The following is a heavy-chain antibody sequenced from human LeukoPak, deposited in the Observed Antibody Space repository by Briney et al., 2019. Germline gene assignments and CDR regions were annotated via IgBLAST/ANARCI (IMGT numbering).Heavy chain of an antibody. J-gene: IGHJ4*02. CDR3: ARQNYFDSSGYYYIDY. CDR1: GGSISSYY. CDR2: IYYSGTT. V-gene: IGHV4-59*08. Sequence: SETLSLTCTVSGGSISSYYWSWIRQPPGKGLEWIGYIYYSGTTNYNPSLKSRVTISVDTSKNQFSLKLSSVTAADTAVYYCARQNYFDSSGYYYIDYWGQGTLVTVSS. D-gene: IGHD3-22*01.